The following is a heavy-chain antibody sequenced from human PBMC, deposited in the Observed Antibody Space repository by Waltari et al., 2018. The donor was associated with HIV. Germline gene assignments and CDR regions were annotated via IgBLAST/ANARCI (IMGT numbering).Heavy chain of an antibody. CDR1: GFTFDDYA. CDR3: AKDRGLSV. J-gene: IGHJ6*02. Sequence: EVQLVESGGGLVQPGRSLRLSCAGSGFTFDDYAMHWVRQAPGKGLEWVSGISWNSGSIGYADSVKGRFTISRDNAKNSLYLQMNSLRAEDTALYYCAKDRGLSVWGQGTTVTVSS. V-gene: IGHV3-9*01. CDR2: ISWNSGSI.